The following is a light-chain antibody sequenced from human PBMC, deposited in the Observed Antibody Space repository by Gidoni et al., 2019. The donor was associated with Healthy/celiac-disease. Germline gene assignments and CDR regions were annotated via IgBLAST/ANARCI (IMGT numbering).Light chain of an antibody. Sequence: DIQMTQSPSSLSASVGDRVTITCLASQSISSYLNWYQQKPGKAPKLLIYAASSLQSGVPSRFSGSGSGTYFTLTISSLQPEDFATYYCQQSYSTPHTFGGGTKVEIK. J-gene: IGKJ4*01. CDR2: AAS. V-gene: IGKV1-39*01. CDR1: QSISSY. CDR3: QQSYSTPHT.